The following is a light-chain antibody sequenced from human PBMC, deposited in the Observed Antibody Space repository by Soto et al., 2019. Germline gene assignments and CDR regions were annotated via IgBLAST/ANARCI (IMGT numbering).Light chain of an antibody. J-gene: IGKJ1*01. CDR2: GTS. CDR3: QQYGSSGT. CDR1: ERISSAY. Sequence: VWTQSPGTLCLSRGERADLGCRRSERISSAYLGWYQQKPGQAPRILIYGTSSRATGIPDRFSGSGSGTDFTLTISRLEPEDFAVYYCQQYGSSGTFGQGTKVDIK. V-gene: IGKV3-20*01.